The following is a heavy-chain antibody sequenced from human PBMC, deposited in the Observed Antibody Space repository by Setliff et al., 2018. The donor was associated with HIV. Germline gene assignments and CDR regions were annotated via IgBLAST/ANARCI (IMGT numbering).Heavy chain of an antibody. V-gene: IGHV4-4*02. Sequence: SETLSLTCAVSGGSISSSNWWSWVRQPPGKGLEWIGEINHSGSTNYSPSLKSRVTISVDTSKNQFSLKVTSVTAADTAVYYCARGDGSLAARPSRYSFYYMDVWGKGTTVTVSS. CDR1: GGSISSSNW. D-gene: IGHD6-6*01. CDR3: ARGDGSLAARPSRYSFYYMDV. CDR2: INHSGST. J-gene: IGHJ6*03.